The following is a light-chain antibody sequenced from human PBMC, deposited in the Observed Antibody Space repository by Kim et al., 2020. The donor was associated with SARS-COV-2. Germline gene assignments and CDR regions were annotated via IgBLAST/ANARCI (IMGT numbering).Light chain of an antibody. J-gene: IGKJ4*01. V-gene: IGKV3-11*01. Sequence: ATLSLSPGERATLSCRASQSVSSYLAWYQQKPGQAPRLLIYDASNRATGIPARFSGSGSGTDFTLTISSLEPEDFAVYYCQQRSNTFGGGTKVEI. CDR1: QSVSSY. CDR3: QQRSNT. CDR2: DAS.